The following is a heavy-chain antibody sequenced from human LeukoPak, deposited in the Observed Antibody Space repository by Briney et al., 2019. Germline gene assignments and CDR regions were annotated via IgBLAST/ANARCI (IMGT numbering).Heavy chain of an antibody. CDR3: AKDQGFSGSDYRFDY. D-gene: IGHD5-12*01. CDR1: GFTSSYYA. Sequence: PGGSLRLSCAASGFTSSYYAMTWVRQAPGKGLEWISGISSSGDRTYYADSVKGRFTISRDSPKNTLSLHMNSLRVEDTAVYYCAKDQGFSGSDYRFDYWGQGTLVTVSS. V-gene: IGHV3-23*01. J-gene: IGHJ4*02. CDR2: ISSSGDRT.